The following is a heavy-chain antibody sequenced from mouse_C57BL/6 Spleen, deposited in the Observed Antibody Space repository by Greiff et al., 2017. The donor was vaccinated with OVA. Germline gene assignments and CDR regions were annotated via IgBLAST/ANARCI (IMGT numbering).Heavy chain of an antibody. D-gene: IGHD1-1*01. J-gene: IGHJ2*01. CDR2: IDPETGGT. CDR3: TRDPGSSLFDY. V-gene: IGHV1-15*01. CDR1: GYTFTDYE. Sequence: VKLQESGAELVRPGASVTLSCKASGYTFTDYEMHWVKQTPVHGLEWIGAIDPETGGTAYNQKFKGKAILTADKSSSTAYMELRSLTSEDSAVYYCTRDPGSSLFDYWGQGTTLTVSS.